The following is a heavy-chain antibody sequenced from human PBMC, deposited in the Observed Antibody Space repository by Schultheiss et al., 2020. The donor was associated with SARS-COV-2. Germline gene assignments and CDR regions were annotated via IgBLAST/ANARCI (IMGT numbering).Heavy chain of an antibody. J-gene: IGHJ5*02. V-gene: IGHV1-2*02. CDR3: ARANYYESGGYYFDYFDP. Sequence: ASVKVSCKASGYTFTGYYMHWVRQAPGQGLEWMGWINPNSGGTNYAQKFQGRVTMTRDTSISTAYMELSSLGSDDTALYYCARANYYESGGYYFDYFDPWGQGTLVTV. CDR1: GYTFTGYY. CDR2: INPNSGGT. D-gene: IGHD3-22*01.